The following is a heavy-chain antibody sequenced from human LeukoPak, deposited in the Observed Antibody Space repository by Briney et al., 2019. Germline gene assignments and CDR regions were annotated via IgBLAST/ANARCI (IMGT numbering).Heavy chain of an antibody. V-gene: IGHV4-59*01. CDR3: ARVSGYYDILTGANWFDP. CDR1: GGSISSYY. J-gene: IGHJ5*02. CDR2: IYYSGST. Sequence: PSETLSLTCTVSGGSISSYYWSWIRQPPGKGLEWIGYIYYSGSTNYNPSLKSRVTISVDTSKNLISLKLRSVTAADTAVYYCARVSGYYDILTGANWFDPWCQGTLVTVSS. D-gene: IGHD3-9*01.